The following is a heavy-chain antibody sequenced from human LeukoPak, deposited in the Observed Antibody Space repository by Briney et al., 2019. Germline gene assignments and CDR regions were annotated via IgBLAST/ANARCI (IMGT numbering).Heavy chain of an antibody. J-gene: IGHJ6*03. Sequence: GASVKVSCKASGYTFTSYDINWVRQATGQGLEWMGWRNPNSGNTGYAQKFQGRVTITRNTSISTAYMELSSLRSEDTAVYYCAIRISSGWYETMGYYYYYMDVWGKGTTVTVSS. CDR3: AIRISSGWYETMGYYYYYMDV. CDR1: GYTFTSYD. D-gene: IGHD6-19*01. V-gene: IGHV1-8*03. CDR2: RNPNSGNT.